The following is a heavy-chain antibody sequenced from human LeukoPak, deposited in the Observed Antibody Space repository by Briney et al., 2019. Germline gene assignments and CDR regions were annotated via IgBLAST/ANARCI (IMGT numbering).Heavy chain of an antibody. V-gene: IGHV3-23*01. J-gene: IGHJ4*02. CDR2: ISTNGGST. CDR1: GFTFSSYA. D-gene: IGHD3-22*01. CDR3: SGMHRYYDGSGYWVQ. Sequence: QPGGSLRLSCEASGFTFSSYAMSWVRQAPGKGLEWVSGISTNGGSTSYADSVKGRLTISRDNPRNMLYMEMNSLRAEDTAVYYCSGMHRYYDGSGYWVQWGQGTLVTVSS.